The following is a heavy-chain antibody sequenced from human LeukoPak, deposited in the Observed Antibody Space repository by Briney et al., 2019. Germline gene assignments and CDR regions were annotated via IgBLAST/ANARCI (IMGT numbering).Heavy chain of an antibody. Sequence: GGSLRLSCAASGFTFINYWMVWVRQAPGKGLLWVSRINSDGSRTHYADSVKGRFTISRDNAKNTLYLQMNSLRAEDTAVYYCAQELKIGHWGQGTLVTVSS. CDR2: INSDGSRT. CDR3: AQELKIGH. CDR1: GFTFINYW. J-gene: IGHJ4*02. V-gene: IGHV3-74*01. D-gene: IGHD2-21*01.